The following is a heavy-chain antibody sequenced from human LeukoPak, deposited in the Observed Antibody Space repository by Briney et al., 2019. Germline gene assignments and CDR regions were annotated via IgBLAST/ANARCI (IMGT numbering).Heavy chain of an antibody. V-gene: IGHV4-59*01. CDR2: IYYSGST. CDR3: ARVGATLLYYYYYMDV. CDR1: GGSISSYY. D-gene: IGHD1-26*01. J-gene: IGHJ6*03. Sequence: SETLSLTCTVSGGSISSYYWSWIRQPPGKGLEWIGYIYYSGSTNYNPSLKSRVTISVDTSKNQFSLKLSSVTAADTAVYYCARVGATLLYYYYYMDVWGKGTTVTVSS.